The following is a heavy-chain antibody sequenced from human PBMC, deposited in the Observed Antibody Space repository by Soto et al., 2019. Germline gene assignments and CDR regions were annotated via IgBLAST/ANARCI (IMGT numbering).Heavy chain of an antibody. D-gene: IGHD3-3*01. Sequence: GASVKVSCKASGYTFTGYYMHWVRQAPGQGLEWMGWINPNSGGTNYAQKFQGWVTMTRDTSISTAYMELSRLRSDDTAVYYCARGNYDFWSGYYIWAPQFDYWGRGTLVTVSS. V-gene: IGHV1-2*04. CDR1: GYTFTGYY. J-gene: IGHJ4*02. CDR2: INPNSGGT. CDR3: ARGNYDFWSGYYIWAPQFDY.